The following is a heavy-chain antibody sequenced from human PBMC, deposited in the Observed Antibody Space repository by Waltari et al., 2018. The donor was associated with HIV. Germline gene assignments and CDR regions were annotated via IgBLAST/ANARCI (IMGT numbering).Heavy chain of an antibody. CDR2: IIPILGIA. CDR1: GGTFSSYA. CDR3: ARDRERYCSSTSCYEGYFQH. D-gene: IGHD2-2*01. J-gene: IGHJ1*01. Sequence: QVQLVQSGAEVKKPGSSVKVSCKASGGTFSSYAISRVRQAPGQGLEWMGRIIPILGIANYAQKFQGRVTITADKSTSTAYMELSSLRSEDTAVYYCARDRERYCSSTSCYEGYFQHWGQGTLVTVSS. V-gene: IGHV1-69*04.